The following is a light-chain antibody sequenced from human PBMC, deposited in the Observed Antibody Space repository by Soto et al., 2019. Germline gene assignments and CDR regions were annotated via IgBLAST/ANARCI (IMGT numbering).Light chain of an antibody. CDR3: QQASSLQHT. CDR1: QGISTW. V-gene: IGKV1-12*01. Sequence: DIQMTQSPSSVSASVGDRVTITCRASQGISTWLAWYQQKPGKVPKLMIYGASSLQTGVQSRISGSGSGTDFTLTTSSRQAEDFATYYCQQASSLQHTVGHGTKLESK. J-gene: IGKJ2*01. CDR2: GAS.